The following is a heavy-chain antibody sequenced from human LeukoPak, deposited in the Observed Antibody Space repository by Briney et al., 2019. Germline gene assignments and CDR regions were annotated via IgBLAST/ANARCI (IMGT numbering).Heavy chain of an antibody. V-gene: IGHV4-59*01. CDR2: IYYSGST. Sequence: SETLSLTCTVFGGSISSYYWSWIRQPPGKGLEWIGYIYYSGSTNYNPSLKSRVTISVDTSKNQFSLKLSSVTAADTAVYYSARVRESSGYYNDFDYWGQGTLVTVSS. J-gene: IGHJ4*02. CDR1: GGSISSYY. D-gene: IGHD3-22*01. CDR3: ARVRESSGYYNDFDY.